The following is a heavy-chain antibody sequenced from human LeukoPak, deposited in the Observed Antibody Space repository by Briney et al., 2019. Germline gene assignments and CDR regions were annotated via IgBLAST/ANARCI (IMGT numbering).Heavy chain of an antibody. CDR2: INHSGST. Sequence: SETLSLTCAVYGGSFSGYYWSWIRQPPGKGLEWIGEINHSGSTNYNPSLKSRVTISVDTSKNQFSLKLSSVTAADTAVYYCAATPYYYDSSGYLDYWGQGTLVTVSS. D-gene: IGHD3-22*01. J-gene: IGHJ4*02. V-gene: IGHV4-34*01. CDR3: AATPYYYDSSGYLDY. CDR1: GGSFSGYY.